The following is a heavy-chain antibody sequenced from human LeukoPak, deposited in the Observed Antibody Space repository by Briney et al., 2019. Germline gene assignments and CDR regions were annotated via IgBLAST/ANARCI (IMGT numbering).Heavy chain of an antibody. CDR3: ARVSTNSRVGGYDPQWYFDL. Sequence: ASVKVSCKASGYTFINYGFTWVRQASGQGLEWMGWVSGYNGNTNYLQKFQGRVTMTTDTSSNTVYMDLRGLRSDDTAVYYCARVSTNSRVGGYDPQWYFDLWGRGTLVTVSS. V-gene: IGHV1-18*04. CDR2: VSGYNGNT. CDR1: GYTFINYG. J-gene: IGHJ2*01. D-gene: IGHD5-12*01.